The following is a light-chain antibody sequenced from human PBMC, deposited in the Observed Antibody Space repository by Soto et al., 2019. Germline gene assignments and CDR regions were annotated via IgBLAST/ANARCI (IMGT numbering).Light chain of an antibody. CDR3: QQYNTYWT. J-gene: IGKJ1*01. CDR2: DAS. CDR1: QSVSHW. Sequence: DIHLTQSPSTLSASVGDSVTIPGRASQSVSHWLAWYQQKPGKAPKLLIFDASSLENGVPSRFSGSGSGTEFTLTITGLQPDDFATYYCQQYNTYWTFGQGTKVDI. V-gene: IGKV1-5*01.